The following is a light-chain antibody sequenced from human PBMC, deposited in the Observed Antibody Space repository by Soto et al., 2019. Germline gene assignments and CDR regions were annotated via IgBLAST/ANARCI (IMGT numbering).Light chain of an antibody. J-gene: IGKJ1*01. CDR1: PSISSW. CDR2: DAS. CDR3: QQYNSYST. Sequence: DIQMTQSPSTLSASVGDRVTITCRASPSISSWLAWYQQKPGKAPKLLIYDASSLESGVPSRFSGSGSGTEFTITISSLQPDDFATYYCQQYNSYSTFGQGTKVEIK. V-gene: IGKV1-5*01.